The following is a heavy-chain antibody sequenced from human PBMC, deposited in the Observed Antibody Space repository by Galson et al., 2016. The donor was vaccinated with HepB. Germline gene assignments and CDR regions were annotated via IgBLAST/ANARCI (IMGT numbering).Heavy chain of an antibody. Sequence: SLRLSCAASGFSFSNYGMHWVRQAPGKGLEWVAVIWDDGSNKYYADSVKGRFTISRDNSKNIVYLQMNSLRAEDTAVYYCARDDRGYNYGYFYYWGQGTLVTVSS. J-gene: IGHJ4*02. CDR1: GFSFSNYG. D-gene: IGHD5-18*01. V-gene: IGHV3-33*01. CDR2: IWDDGSNK. CDR3: ARDDRGYNYGYFYY.